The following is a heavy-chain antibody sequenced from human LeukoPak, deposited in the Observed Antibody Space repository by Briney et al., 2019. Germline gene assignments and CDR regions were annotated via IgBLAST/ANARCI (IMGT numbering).Heavy chain of an antibody. CDR2: ISSGSTYT. D-gene: IGHD3-10*01. Sequence: GGSLRLSCEVSGFTFSDHYMSWIRQAPGKRLEWVSYISSGSTYTNYADSVKGRFTISRDNAKNSLYLQMNSLRAEDTAVYYCARDPMVRGAALDYWGQGTLVTVSS. J-gene: IGHJ4*02. CDR3: ARDPMVRGAALDY. CDR1: GFTFSDHY. V-gene: IGHV3-11*06.